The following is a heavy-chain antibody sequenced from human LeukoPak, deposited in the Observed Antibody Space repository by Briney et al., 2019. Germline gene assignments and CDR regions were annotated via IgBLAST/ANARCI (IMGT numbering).Heavy chain of an antibody. CDR1: GYSFTSQW. CDR2: IYPSDSDT. J-gene: IGHJ4*02. D-gene: IGHD2/OR15-2a*01. V-gene: IGHV5-51*01. CDR3: VRPRPITIDEKLSTGYSDN. Sequence: GESLKISCKGSGYSFTSQWIGWVRQMPGKGLEWMGIIYPSDSDTRYSPSFEGQVSISADKSISTACLQWSSLKASDSAIYYCVRPRPITIDEKLSTGYSDNWGQGTQVTVSS.